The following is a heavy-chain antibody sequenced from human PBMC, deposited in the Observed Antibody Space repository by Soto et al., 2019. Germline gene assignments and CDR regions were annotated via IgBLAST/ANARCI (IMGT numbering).Heavy chain of an antibody. CDR3: ALSHTVTTDY. D-gene: IGHD4-17*01. CDR2: INSAGSST. Sequence: EVQLVESGGGLVQPGGSLRLSCAASGLTFSSYWMHWVRQAPGKGLVWVSRINSAGSSTSYADSVKGRFTISRDNAKNTLYLQMNSLRAEDSAVYYCALSHTVTTDYWGQGTLVTVSS. CDR1: GLTFSSYW. J-gene: IGHJ4*02. V-gene: IGHV3-74*01.